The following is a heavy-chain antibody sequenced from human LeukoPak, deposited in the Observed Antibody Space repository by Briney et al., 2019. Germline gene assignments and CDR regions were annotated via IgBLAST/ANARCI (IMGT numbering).Heavy chain of an antibody. CDR2: IRYDGSNK. CDR3: ARASVNYYDSSGYWAFDY. J-gene: IGHJ4*02. Sequence: GGSLRLSCAVSGFTFSSYGMHWVRQAPGKGLEWVAFIRYDGSNKFYADSVKGRFTISRDNAKKSLYLQMNSLRAEDTAVYYCARASVNYYDSSGYWAFDYWGQGTLVTVSS. CDR1: GFTFSSYG. V-gene: IGHV3-30*02. D-gene: IGHD3-22*01.